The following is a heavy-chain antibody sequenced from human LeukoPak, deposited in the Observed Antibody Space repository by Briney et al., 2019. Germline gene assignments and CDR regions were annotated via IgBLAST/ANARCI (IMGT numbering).Heavy chain of an antibody. Sequence: TGGSLRLSCAASGFTFSSYSMHWVRQAPGKGLEWVSYISSSGSTIYYADSVKGRFTISRDNAKNSLYLQMNSLRAEDTAVYYCARNVRSNTYSSSWYDRWYYYYYMDVWGKGTTVTVSS. V-gene: IGHV3-48*04. D-gene: IGHD6-13*01. CDR3: ARNVRSNTYSSSWYDRWYYYYYMDV. J-gene: IGHJ6*03. CDR1: GFTFSSYS. CDR2: ISSSGSTI.